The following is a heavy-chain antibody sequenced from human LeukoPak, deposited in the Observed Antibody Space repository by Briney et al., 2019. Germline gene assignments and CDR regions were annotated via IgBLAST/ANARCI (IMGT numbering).Heavy chain of an antibody. CDR3: ARGSGWYVWFDP. D-gene: IGHD6-19*01. V-gene: IGHV4-34*01. J-gene: IGHJ5*02. Sequence: SETLSLTCAVYGGSFSGYYWSWIRQPPGKGLEWIGEINHSGSTNYNPSLKSRVTISVDTSKNQFSLKLSSVTAADTAVYYCARGSGWYVWFDPWGQGTLVTVSS. CDR1: GGSFSGYY. CDR2: INHSGST.